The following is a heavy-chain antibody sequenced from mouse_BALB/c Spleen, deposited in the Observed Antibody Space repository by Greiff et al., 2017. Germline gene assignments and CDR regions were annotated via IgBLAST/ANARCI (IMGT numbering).Heavy chain of an antibody. CDR2: ISSGGSYT. V-gene: IGHV5-6*01. Sequence: EVKLVESGGDLVKPGGSLKLSCAASGFTFSSYGMSWVRQTPDKRLEWVATISSGGSYTYYPDSVKGRFTISRDNAKNTLYLQMSSLKSEDTAMYYCARAYYGNYGFYYAMDYWGQGTSVTVSS. D-gene: IGHD2-10*01. J-gene: IGHJ4*01. CDR3: ARAYYGNYGFYYAMDY. CDR1: GFTFSSYG.